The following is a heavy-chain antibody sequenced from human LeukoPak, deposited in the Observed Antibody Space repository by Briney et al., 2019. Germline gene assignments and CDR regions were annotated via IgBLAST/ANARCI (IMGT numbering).Heavy chain of an antibody. CDR2: IDPSDSYT. CDR1: GYSFSIYW. Sequence: GESLRISCKGSGYSFSIYWITWVRQMPGKGLEWMGTIDPSDSYTKYSPSFEGHVTISADKSISTAYLQWSSLKASDIAMYYCARMGPVGVTNVDYWGQGILVTVSS. D-gene: IGHD1-26*01. J-gene: IGHJ4*02. CDR3: ARMGPVGVTNVDY. V-gene: IGHV5-10-1*01.